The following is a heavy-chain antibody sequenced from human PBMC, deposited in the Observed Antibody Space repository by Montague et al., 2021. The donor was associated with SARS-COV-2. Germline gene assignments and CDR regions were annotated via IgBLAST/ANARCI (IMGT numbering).Heavy chain of an antibody. D-gene: IGHD3-10*01. J-gene: IGHJ4*02. CDR1: GDSITNHY. CDR2: MHFTGKT. V-gene: IGHV4-4*07. CDR3: ARDRFDFGAGRQGTIDF. Sequence: SETLSLTCSVSGDSITNHYWSWIRQPAGKGLEWIGRMHFTGKTNFSPFFSSRFTMSADTSKNQFSLKLTSVTAAHTAIYFCARDRFDFGAGRQGTIDFWGQGTLVTVSS.